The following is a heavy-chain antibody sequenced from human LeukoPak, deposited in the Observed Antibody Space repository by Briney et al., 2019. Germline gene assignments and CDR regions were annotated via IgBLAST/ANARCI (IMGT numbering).Heavy chain of an antibody. D-gene: IGHD5-18*01. CDR2: ISGSGSTI. J-gene: IGHJ4*02. CDR1: GFTFSNYE. CDR3: ARVRSGYSHENYFDY. Sequence: QPGGSLRLSCAASGFTFSNYEMNWVRQAPGKGLEWVSYISGSGSTIYYADSVKGRFTISRDNAEDSLYLQMNSLRAEDTAVYYCARVRSGYSHENYFDYWGQGTLVTVSS. V-gene: IGHV3-48*03.